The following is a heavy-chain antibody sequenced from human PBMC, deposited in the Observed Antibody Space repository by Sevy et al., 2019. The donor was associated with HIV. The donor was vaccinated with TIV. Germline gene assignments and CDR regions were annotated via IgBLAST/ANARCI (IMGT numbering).Heavy chain of an antibody. V-gene: IGHV3-23*01. J-gene: IGHJ4*02. CDR3: AKEDSSSWGGLDY. Sequence: GGSLRLSCAASGFTFSSYAMSWVRQAPGKGLEWVSAISGSDGSTYYADSVKGRFTISRDNSKNTLYLQMNSLRAEDTRAYYCAKEDSSSWGGLDYWGQGTLVTVSS. D-gene: IGHD6-13*01. CDR2: ISGSDGST. CDR1: GFTFSSYA.